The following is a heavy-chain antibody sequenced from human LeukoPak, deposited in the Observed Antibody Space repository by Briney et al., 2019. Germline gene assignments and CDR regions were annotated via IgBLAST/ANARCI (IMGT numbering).Heavy chain of an antibody. J-gene: IGHJ5*02. V-gene: IGHV4-34*01. CDR2: INDSGST. D-gene: IGHD2-15*01. CDR3: ARDFVVVVAATRLVYNWFDP. Sequence: PSETLSLTCAVYGGSFSGYYWSSIRQPPGKGLEWIGEINDSGSTNYNPSLKSRVTISVDTSKNQFSLKLSSVTAADTAVYYCARDFVVVVAATRLVYNWFDPWGQGTLVTVSS. CDR1: GGSFSGYY.